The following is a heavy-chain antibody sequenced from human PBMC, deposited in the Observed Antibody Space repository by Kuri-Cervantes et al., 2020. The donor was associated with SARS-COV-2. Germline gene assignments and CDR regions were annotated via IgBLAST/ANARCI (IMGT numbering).Heavy chain of an antibody. V-gene: IGHV1-18*04. CDR2: NNGYNDNT. J-gene: IGHJ4*02. Sequence: ASVKVSCKASGYTFTNYGISWVRQAPGQGLEWMGWNNGYNDNTKYAQKLQGRVTMTTDTYTSTAYMELRSLRSDDTAVYYWSRGIVVVVAAMGYFDYWGQGTLVTVSS. D-gene: IGHD2-15*01. CDR3: SRGIVVVVAAMGYFDY. CDR1: GYTFTNYG.